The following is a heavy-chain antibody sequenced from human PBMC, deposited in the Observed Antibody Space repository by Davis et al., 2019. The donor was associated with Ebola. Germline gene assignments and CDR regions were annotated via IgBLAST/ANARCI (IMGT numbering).Heavy chain of an antibody. CDR2: IYHSGST. D-gene: IGHD3-16*02. CDR3: ARLSAGVNNWFDP. Sequence: SETLSLTCDVSGGSISSDNWWNWVRQPPGKGLEWIGEIYHSGSTNYNPSLKSRVTISVDTSKNQFSLKLSSVTAADTAVYYCARLSAGVNNWFDPWGQGTLVTVSS. CDR1: GGSISSDNW. V-gene: IGHV4-4*02. J-gene: IGHJ5*02.